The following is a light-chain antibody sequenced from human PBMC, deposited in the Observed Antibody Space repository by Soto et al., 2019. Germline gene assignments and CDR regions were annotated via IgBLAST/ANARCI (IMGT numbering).Light chain of an antibody. CDR1: QTISSW. J-gene: IGKJ1*01. Sequence: IKMTQSPSTLSASERDRVTIACRSSQTISSWLGWFQQRRGGARKFLIYKASSLKNGVALRFGGGGSGTQFTLTNSRLQPDDFATYCWQQYNWYWTFGQGTMVDVK. CDR2: KAS. V-gene: IGKV1-5*03. CDR3: QQYNWYWT.